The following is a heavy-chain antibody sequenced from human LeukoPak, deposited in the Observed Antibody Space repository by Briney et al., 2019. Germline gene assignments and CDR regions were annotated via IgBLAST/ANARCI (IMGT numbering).Heavy chain of an antibody. CDR1: GFTFSSYC. D-gene: IGHD6-19*01. V-gene: IGHV3-74*01. J-gene: IGHJ6*02. CDR3: TIAVAGTRNGMDV. Sequence: GGTLRLSCAASGFTFSSYCMHWVRQAPGKGLVWGSRINSDYSSTNYADSVKGRFTISRDNAKNTLSLEMNSLRVEDTAVYYCTIAVAGTRNGMDVWGQGTTLTVSS. CDR2: INSDYSST.